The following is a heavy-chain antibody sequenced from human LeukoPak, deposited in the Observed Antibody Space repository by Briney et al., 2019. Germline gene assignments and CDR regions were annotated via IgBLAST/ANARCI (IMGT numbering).Heavy chain of an antibody. CDR1: GFTFSNHF. CDR2: IGPNGAST. D-gene: IGHD3-9*01. CDR3: VKDLTGTWSFDY. Sequence: PGGSLRLSCVASGFTFSNHFMHWVRQAPGKGLEYVSSIGPNGASTLYADSVKGRFTISRDNSKNALYLQLTSLRLEDTALYYCVKDLTGTWSFDYWGQGTLVTVSS. V-gene: IGHV3-64D*06. J-gene: IGHJ4*02.